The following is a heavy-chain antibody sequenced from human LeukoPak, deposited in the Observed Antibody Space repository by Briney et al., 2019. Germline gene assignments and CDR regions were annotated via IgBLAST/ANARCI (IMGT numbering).Heavy chain of an antibody. J-gene: IGHJ4*02. CDR2: ISSNGGST. D-gene: IGHD4-17*01. V-gene: IGHV3-64*01. CDR1: GFTFSSYA. CDR3: ARDGQGGGYGDYPGY. Sequence: GGSLRLSCAAPGFTFSSYAMHWVRQAPGKGLEYVSAISSNGGSTYYANSVKGRFTISRDNSKNTLYLQMGSLRAEDMAVYYCARDGQGGGYGDYPGYWGQGTLVTVSS.